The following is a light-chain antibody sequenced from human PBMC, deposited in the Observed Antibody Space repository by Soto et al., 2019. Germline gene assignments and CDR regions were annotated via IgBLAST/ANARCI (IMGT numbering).Light chain of an antibody. V-gene: IGKV3-15*01. Sequence: EIVMTQSPATLSVSPGERVTLSCRASQSVNNNLAWYQHKPGQAPTLLIYGASTRATGIPARFSGSGSGTEFTLTISSLQSEDFAAYFCQQYKNWPPWTFGQGNKVEVK. CDR2: GAS. CDR3: QQYKNWPPWT. CDR1: QSVNNN. J-gene: IGKJ1*01.